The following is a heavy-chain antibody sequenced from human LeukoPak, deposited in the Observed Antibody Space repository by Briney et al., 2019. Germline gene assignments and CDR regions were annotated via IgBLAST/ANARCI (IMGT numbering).Heavy chain of an antibody. CDR1: GFTFSSYG. Sequence: GRSLRLSCAASGFTFSSYGMHWVRQAPGKGLEWVAVISYDGSNKYYADSVKGRFTISRDSSKSTLYLQMSSLRAEDTAVYYCARDRYCSNAVCYANGWYGMDVWGQGTTVTVSS. J-gene: IGHJ6*02. V-gene: IGHV3-30*03. CDR2: ISYDGSNK. D-gene: IGHD2-8*01. CDR3: ARDRYCSNAVCYANGWYGMDV.